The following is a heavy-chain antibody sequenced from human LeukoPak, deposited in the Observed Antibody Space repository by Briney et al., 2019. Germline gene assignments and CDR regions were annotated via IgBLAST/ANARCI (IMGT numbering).Heavy chain of an antibody. CDR3: GRVHGDYVDY. Sequence: PSETLSLTCTVSGGSISGYYWSWIRQPPGKGLEWIGYISHSGSTNYNPSLKSRVIISVDTSKNQFSLKLSSVTAADTAVYYCGRVHGDYVDYWGQGTLVTVSS. CDR2: ISHSGST. J-gene: IGHJ4*02. V-gene: IGHV4-59*08. CDR1: GGSISGYY. D-gene: IGHD4-17*01.